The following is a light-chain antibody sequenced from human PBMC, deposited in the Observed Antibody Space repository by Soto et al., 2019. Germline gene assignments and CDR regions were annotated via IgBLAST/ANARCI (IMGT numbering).Light chain of an antibody. CDR1: SSDVGGYNY. J-gene: IGLJ2*01. Sequence: QSVLTQPASVSGSPGQSITISCTGTSSDVGGYNYVSWYQQHPGKDPKLMIYDVSNRPSGVYNRFSGTKSGNTASLNISGLQAEDEAAYYCSSYTSSSTGVFGGGTKVTGL. V-gene: IGLV2-14*01. CDR3: SSYTSSSTGV. CDR2: DVS.